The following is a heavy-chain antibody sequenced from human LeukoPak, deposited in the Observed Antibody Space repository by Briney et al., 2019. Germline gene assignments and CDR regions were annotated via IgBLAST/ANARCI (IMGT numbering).Heavy chain of an antibody. D-gene: IGHD2-15*01. CDR1: TDSIASNW. Sequence: SETLSLTCAVSTDSIASNWWSWVRQPPGKGLEWIGEVHKSGSTNYYPSLQSRVTISIDKSKNQIALELTSVTAADTAVYYCAKEIVGAPTPGAYWGQGILVTVSS. V-gene: IGHV4-4*02. J-gene: IGHJ4*02. CDR3: AKEIVGAPTPGAY. CDR2: VHKSGST.